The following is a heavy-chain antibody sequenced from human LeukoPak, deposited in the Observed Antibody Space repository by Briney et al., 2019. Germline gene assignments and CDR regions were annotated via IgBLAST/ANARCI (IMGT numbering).Heavy chain of an antibody. V-gene: IGHV4-31*03. Sequence: SQTLSLTCTVSGGSVSSGGYYWTWIRQHPGKGLEWIGYIYYSGSTYHNSSLESRVSISVDTSENQFSLKLSSVTAADTAVYYCASTQQLVVLPRFDPWGQGTLVTVSS. CDR2: IYYSGST. CDR1: GGSVSSGGYY. CDR3: ASTQQLVVLPRFDP. J-gene: IGHJ5*02. D-gene: IGHD6-13*01.